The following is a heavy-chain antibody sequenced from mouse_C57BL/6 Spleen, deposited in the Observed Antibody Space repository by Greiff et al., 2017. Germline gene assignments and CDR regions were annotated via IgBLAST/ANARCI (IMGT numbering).Heavy chain of an antibody. J-gene: IGHJ3*01. CDR1: GFTFSDAW. CDR3: TRGGYYGSSFAWFAY. D-gene: IGHD1-1*01. CDR2: IRNKANNHAT. Sequence: EVQGVESGGGLVQPGGSMKLSCAASGFTFSDAWMDWVRQSPEKGLEWVAEIRNKANNHATYYAESVKGRFTISRDDSKSSVYLQMNSLRAEDTGIYYCTRGGYYGSSFAWFAYWGQGTLVTVSA. V-gene: IGHV6-6*01.